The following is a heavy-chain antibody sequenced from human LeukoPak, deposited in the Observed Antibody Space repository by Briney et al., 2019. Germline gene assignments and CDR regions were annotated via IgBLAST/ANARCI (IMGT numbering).Heavy chain of an antibody. J-gene: IGHJ3*02. CDR3: ARDQNDVLTGIHYDVFDI. D-gene: IGHD3-9*01. Sequence: GGSLRLSCAASGFTFSSYAMSWVRQAPGKGLEWVSTISGSGDSTYYADSVKGRFTISRDNSKTTVYLQMNSLRAEDTAVYYCARDQNDVLTGIHYDVFDIWGQGTMVTVSS. CDR2: ISGSGDST. V-gene: IGHV3-23*01. CDR1: GFTFSSYA.